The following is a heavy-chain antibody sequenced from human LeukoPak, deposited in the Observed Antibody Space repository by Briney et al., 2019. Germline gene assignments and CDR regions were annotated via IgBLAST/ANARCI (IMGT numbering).Heavy chain of an antibody. CDR2: IYTSGST. V-gene: IGHV4-61*02. Sequence: SETLSLTCTVSGGSISSGSYYWSWIRQPAGKGLEWIGRIYTSGSTNYNPSLKSRVTISVDTSKNQFSLKLSSATTADTAVYYCARVGGYWGQGTLVTVSS. D-gene: IGHD2-15*01. CDR3: ARVGGY. CDR1: GGSISSGSYY. J-gene: IGHJ4*02.